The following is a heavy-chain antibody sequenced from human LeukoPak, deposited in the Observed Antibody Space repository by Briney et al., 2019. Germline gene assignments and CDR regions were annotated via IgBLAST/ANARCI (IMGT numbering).Heavy chain of an antibody. V-gene: IGHV4-4*02. J-gene: IGHJ6*02. D-gene: IGHD3-3*01. Sequence: PSGTLSLTCAVSGDSISTNHWWSWVRQPPGKGLEWIGEVYHSGSTNYNPSLKSRVTISVDTSKNQFSLKLSSVTAADTAVYYCARGSITIFGVDRSGMDVWGQGTTVTVSS. CDR2: VYHSGST. CDR3: ARGSITIFGVDRSGMDV. CDR1: GDSISTNHW.